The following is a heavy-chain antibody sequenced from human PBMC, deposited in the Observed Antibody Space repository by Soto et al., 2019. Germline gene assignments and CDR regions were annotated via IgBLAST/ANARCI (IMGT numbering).Heavy chain of an antibody. CDR1: GFTFSNYG. J-gene: IGHJ4*02. V-gene: IGHV3-30*03. CDR2: ISYDGSNK. CDR3: VGGQYYFDY. Sequence: QVQLVESGGGVVQPGRSLRLSCAASGFTFSNYGMHWVRQAPGKGLEWVAVISYDGSNKYYADSVKGRFTISRDNSKNTLYLQMNSLRPEDTALYYCVGGQYYFDYRGQGTLVIVSS. D-gene: IGHD3-10*01.